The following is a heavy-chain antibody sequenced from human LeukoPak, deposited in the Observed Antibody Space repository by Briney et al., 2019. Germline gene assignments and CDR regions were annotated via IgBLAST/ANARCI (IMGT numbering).Heavy chain of an antibody. CDR2: IYHSGST. CDR1: GGSISSGNW. D-gene: IGHD1-1*01. Sequence: TASETLSLTCAVSGGSISSGNWWSCVRQPPGKGLEWIGEIYHSGSTNYNPSLKSRVTISVDKSKNQFSLKLTSVTAADTAVYYCARIGNYYFDYWGQGTLVTVSS. CDR3: ARIGNYYFDY. J-gene: IGHJ4*02. V-gene: IGHV4-4*02.